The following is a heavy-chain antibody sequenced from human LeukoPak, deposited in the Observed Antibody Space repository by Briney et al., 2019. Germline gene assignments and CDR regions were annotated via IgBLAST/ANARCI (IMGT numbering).Heavy chain of an antibody. J-gene: IGHJ6*03. Sequence: KSSETLSLTCTVSGGSISSYYWSWIRQPPGKGLEWIGYIHYSGSTNYNPSLKSRVTISVDTSKNQFSLRLSSVTAADTAVYYCARVEEGYGSGRRENYYYYYMDVWGKGTKVTISS. V-gene: IGHV4-59*01. CDR1: GGSISSYY. CDR2: IHYSGST. D-gene: IGHD3-10*01. CDR3: ARVEEGYGSGRRENYYYYYMDV.